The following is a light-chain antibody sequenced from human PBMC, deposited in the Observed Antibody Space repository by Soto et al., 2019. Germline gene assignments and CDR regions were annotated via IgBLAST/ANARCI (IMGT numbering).Light chain of an antibody. CDR1: RXDIGGYNY. J-gene: IGLJ1*01. Sequence: LTQPASVSGSPGQSITISCIGTRXDIGGYNYVSWHQQHPGKAPKLMIYDAYERPLGVSNRFSGSKSGNTASLTISGLQAEDEADYYCSSYTTSITYVFGTGTKVILL. CDR3: SSYTTSITYV. V-gene: IGLV2-14*03. CDR2: DAY.